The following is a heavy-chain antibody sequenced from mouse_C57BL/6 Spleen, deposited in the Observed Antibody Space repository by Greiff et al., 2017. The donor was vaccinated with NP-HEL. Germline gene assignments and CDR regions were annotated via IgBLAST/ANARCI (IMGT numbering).Heavy chain of an antibody. CDR3: ARERYDYDEYYFDD. Sequence: DVKLQESGPELVKPGASVKMSCKASGYTFTDYNMHWVKQSHGKSLEWIGYINPNNGGTSYNQKFKGKATLAVNKSSSTAYMELRSLTSEDSAVYYCARERYDYDEYYFDDWGQGTTLTVSS. D-gene: IGHD2-4*01. V-gene: IGHV1-22*01. CDR2: INPNNGGT. CDR1: GYTFTDYN. J-gene: IGHJ2*01.